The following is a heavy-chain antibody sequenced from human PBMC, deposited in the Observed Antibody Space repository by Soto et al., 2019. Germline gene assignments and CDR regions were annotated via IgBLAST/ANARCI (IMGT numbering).Heavy chain of an antibody. V-gene: IGHV1-18*01. J-gene: IGHJ4*02. CDR2: ISAYNGNT. CDR1: GYTFTSYG. Sequence: QVQLVQSGAEVKKPGASVKVSCKASGYTFTSYGISWVRQAPGQGLEWMGWISAYNGNTNYAQKLQGRVTMTTDTSTSTAYMELRSLRSDDTAVYYCARDRGPVLRYFDWTEYDDYWGQGTLVTVSS. CDR3: ARDRGPVLRYFDWTEYDDY. D-gene: IGHD3-9*01.